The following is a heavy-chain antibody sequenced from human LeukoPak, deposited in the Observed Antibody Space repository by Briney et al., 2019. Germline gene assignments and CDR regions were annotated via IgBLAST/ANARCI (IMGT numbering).Heavy chain of an antibody. CDR2: IIPILGIA. V-gene: IGHV1-69*04. CDR3: ATLGGVRLSVP. Sequence: PGASVKVTCKASGGTFNSYAISWVRQAPGQGLEWMGRIIPILGIANYAQKFQGRVTITADKSTSTAYMELSSLRSEDTAVYYCATLGGVRLSVPWGQGTLVTVSS. J-gene: IGHJ5*02. CDR1: GGTFNSYA. D-gene: IGHD5-12*01.